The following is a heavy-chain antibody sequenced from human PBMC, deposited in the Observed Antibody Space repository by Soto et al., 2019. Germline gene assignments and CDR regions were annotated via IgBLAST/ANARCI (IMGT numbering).Heavy chain of an antibody. J-gene: IGHJ4*02. V-gene: IGHV3-23*01. Sequence: EVQLLESGGGLVQPGGSLRLSCAASGFTFSSYAMSWVRQAPGKGLEWVSAISGSGGSTYYADSVKGRFTISRDNSKNPLDLQMNSLRAEDAAVYYCAMSTGGPIAVAELFDYWGQGTLVTVSS. CDR3: AMSTGGPIAVAELFDY. CDR2: ISGSGGST. CDR1: GFTFSSYA. D-gene: IGHD6-19*01.